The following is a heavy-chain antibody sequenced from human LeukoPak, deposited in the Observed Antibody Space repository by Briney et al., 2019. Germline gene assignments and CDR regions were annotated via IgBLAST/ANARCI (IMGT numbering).Heavy chain of an antibody. CDR1: GGTFSSYA. CDR3: ARDTNIVVVVAATDNWFDP. CDR2: IISILGTA. J-gene: IGHJ5*02. D-gene: IGHD2-15*01. V-gene: IGHV1-69*04. Sequence: SVKVSCKASGGTFSSYAISWVRQAPGQGLEWMGRIISILGTANHAQKFQDRVTITADISSSTAYMELSSLRSEDTAVYYCARDTNIVVVVAATDNWFDPWGQGTLVIVSS.